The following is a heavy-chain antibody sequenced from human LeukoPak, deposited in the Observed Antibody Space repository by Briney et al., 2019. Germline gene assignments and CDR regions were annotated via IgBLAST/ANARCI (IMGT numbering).Heavy chain of an antibody. V-gene: IGHV4-4*07. CDR2: IYTSGST. CDR1: GGSISSYY. CDR3: ARENRGDSYYDSSGYYYDYYYYYMDV. Sequence: SETLSLTCTVSGGSISSYYWSWIRQPAREGLEWIGRIYTSGSTNYNPSLKSRVTMSVDTSKNQFSLKLSSVTAADTAVYYCARENRGDSYYDSSGYYYDYYYYYMDVWGKGTTVTISS. J-gene: IGHJ6*03. D-gene: IGHD3-22*01.